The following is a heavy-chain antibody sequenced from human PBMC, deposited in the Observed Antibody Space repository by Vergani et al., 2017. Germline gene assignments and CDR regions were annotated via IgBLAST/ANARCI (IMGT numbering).Heavy chain of an antibody. CDR3: ATPQSVTTGGMEV. J-gene: IGHJ6*02. CDR1: GFTFTEHY. Sequence: EVQLGQSGAEVKKPGATMKISCTVSGFTFTEHYMHWVTQAPGKGLEWMGLVDPEDGETIYAEKFKGRVTIAADTSTDTAHLEWSSLRSEDTAVYYCATPQSVTTGGMEVWGQGTTVIVS. CDR2: VDPEDGET. V-gene: IGHV1-69-2*01. D-gene: IGHD4-17*01.